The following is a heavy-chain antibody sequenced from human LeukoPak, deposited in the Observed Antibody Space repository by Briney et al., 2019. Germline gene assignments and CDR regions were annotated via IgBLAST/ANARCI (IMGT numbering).Heavy chain of an antibody. Sequence: ASVKVSCKASGYTFTSYGISWVRQAPGQGLEWMGIINPSGGSTSYAQKFQGRVTMTRDMSTSTVYMELSSLRSEDTAVYYCASGPRGYSYGAFDYWGQGTLVTVSS. CDR1: GYTFTSYG. J-gene: IGHJ4*02. V-gene: IGHV1-46*01. D-gene: IGHD5-18*01. CDR2: INPSGGST. CDR3: ASGPRGYSYGAFDY.